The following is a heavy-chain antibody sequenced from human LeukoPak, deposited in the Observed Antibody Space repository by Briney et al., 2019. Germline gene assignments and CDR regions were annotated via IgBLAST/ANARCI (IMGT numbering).Heavy chain of an antibody. CDR1: GFTFSIYS. D-gene: IGHD5-12*01. Sequence: GGSLRLSCAASGFTFSIYSMNWVRQAPGKGLEWVSSISSSSSTIYYADSVKGRFTISRDNAKNSLYLQMNSLRDEDTAVYYCARDRMGGGYSRPEYYFDYWGQGTLVTVSS. CDR3: ARDRMGGGYSRPEYYFDY. J-gene: IGHJ4*02. V-gene: IGHV3-48*02. CDR2: ISSSSSTI.